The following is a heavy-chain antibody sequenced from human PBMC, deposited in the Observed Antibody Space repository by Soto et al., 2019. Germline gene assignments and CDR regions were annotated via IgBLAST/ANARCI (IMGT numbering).Heavy chain of an antibody. CDR2: IPYDGSNK. D-gene: IGHD2-15*01. CDR3: AKETYSGPLDY. Sequence: QVQLVESGGGVVQPGRSLRLSCAASGFTFSSYGMHWVRQAPGKGLEWVAVIPYDGSNKYYADSVKGRFTISRDNSKNTRYLQMNSLRAEDTAVYYCAKETYSGPLDYWGQGTLVTVSS. J-gene: IGHJ4*02. CDR1: GFTFSSYG. V-gene: IGHV3-30*18.